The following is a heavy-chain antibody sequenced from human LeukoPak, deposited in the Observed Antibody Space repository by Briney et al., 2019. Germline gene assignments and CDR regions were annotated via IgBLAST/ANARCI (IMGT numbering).Heavy chain of an antibody. CDR1: GGSVSSHY. V-gene: IGHV4-59*02. CDR3: ARGGGYSYGYGLDY. D-gene: IGHD5-18*01. CDR2: FHSSGST. J-gene: IGHJ4*02. Sequence: SETLSLTCTVSGGSVSSHYWGWIRQAPGKGLEWIGYFHSSGSTNYNPSLKSRVTISVDTSKNQFSLKLSSVTAADTAVYYCARGGGYSYGYGLDYWGQGTLVTVSS.